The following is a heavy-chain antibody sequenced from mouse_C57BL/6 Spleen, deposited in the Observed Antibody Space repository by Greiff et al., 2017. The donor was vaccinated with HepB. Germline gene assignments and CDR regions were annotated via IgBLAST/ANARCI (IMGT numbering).Heavy chain of an antibody. V-gene: IGHV5-17*01. J-gene: IGHJ2*01. Sequence: EVQLQESGGGLVKPGGSLKLSCAASGFTFSDYGMHWVRQAPEKGLEWVAYISSGSSTIYYADTVKGRFTISRDNAKNTLFLQMTSLRSEDTAMYYCARSNWDVAGYFDYWGQGTTLTVSS. CDR2: ISSGSSTI. CDR3: ARSNWDVAGYFDY. CDR1: GFTFSDYG. D-gene: IGHD4-1*01.